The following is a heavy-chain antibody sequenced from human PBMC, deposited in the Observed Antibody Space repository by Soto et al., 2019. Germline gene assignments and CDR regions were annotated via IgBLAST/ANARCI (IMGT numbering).Heavy chain of an antibody. CDR3: STDPNGDYIGAFDN. CDR1: ELGSSNFA. Sequence: EVQLLESGGRLVRPGGSLKLSCAGSELGSSNFALPWARRAPGGGRGWVSSITGSGGGTTYADSVKGRFTISRDNSKNILYLQMDSLRADDTAVYYCSTDPNGDYIGAFDNWGQGTMVTVSS. J-gene: IGHJ3*02. V-gene: IGHV3-23*01. CDR2: ITGSGGGT. D-gene: IGHD4-17*01.